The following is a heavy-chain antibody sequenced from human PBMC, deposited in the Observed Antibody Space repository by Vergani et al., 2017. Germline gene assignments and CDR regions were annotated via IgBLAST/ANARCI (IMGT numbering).Heavy chain of an antibody. D-gene: IGHD7-27*01. J-gene: IGHJ3*02. Sequence: QVQLVQSGAEVKKPGASVKVSCKASGYTFTSYGISWVRQAPGQGLEWMGRIIPILGTANYAQKFQGRVTITADESTSTAYMELSSLRSEDTAVYYCARDQAGDRSAFDIWGQGTMVTVSS. CDR1: GYTFTSYG. CDR2: IIPILGTA. V-gene: IGHV1-69*11. CDR3: ARDQAGDRSAFDI.